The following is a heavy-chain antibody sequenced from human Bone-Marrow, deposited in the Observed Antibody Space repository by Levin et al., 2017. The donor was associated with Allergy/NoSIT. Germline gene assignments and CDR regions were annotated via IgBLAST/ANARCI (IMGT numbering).Heavy chain of an antibody. CDR1: GGSISSGGFS. CDR2: IYHGGGT. D-gene: IGHD3-22*01. CDR3: ARFDSSGRSVNDAFDI. Sequence: ASETLSLTCAVSGGSISSGGFSWSWIRQPPGKGLEWIGYIYHGGGTHYNPSLRSRVAILGDRSKNQFSLNLTSLTAADTAVYFCARFDSSGRSVNDAFDIWGRGTMVTVSS. J-gene: IGHJ3*02. V-gene: IGHV4-30-2*01.